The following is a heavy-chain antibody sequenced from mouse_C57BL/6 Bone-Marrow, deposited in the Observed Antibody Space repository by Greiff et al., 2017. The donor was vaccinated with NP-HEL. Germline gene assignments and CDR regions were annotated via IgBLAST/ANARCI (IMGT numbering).Heavy chain of an antibody. CDR2: IWRGGST. CDR3: AKSLFSTTVRGPYYYAMDY. Sequence: QVQLQQSGPGLVQPSQSLSITCTVSGFSLTSYGVHWVRQSPGKGLEWLGVIWRGGSTDYNAAFMSRLSITKDNSKSQVFFKMNSLQADDTAIYYWAKSLFSTTVRGPYYYAMDYWGQGTSVTVSS. D-gene: IGHD1-1*01. J-gene: IGHJ4*01. CDR1: GFSLTSYG. V-gene: IGHV2-5*01.